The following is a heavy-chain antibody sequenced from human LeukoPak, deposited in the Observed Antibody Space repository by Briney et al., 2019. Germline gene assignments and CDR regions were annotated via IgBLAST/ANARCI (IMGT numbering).Heavy chain of an antibody. J-gene: IGHJ4*02. Sequence: GASVKVSCKASGGTFSSYAISWVRQPPGQGLEWMGGIIPIFGTANYAQKFQGRVTITTDESTSTAYMELSSLRSEDTAVYYCARVQGIKLELRSWGQGTLVTVSS. V-gene: IGHV1-69*05. D-gene: IGHD1-7*01. CDR2: IIPIFGTA. CDR3: ARVQGIKLELRS. CDR1: GGTFSSYA.